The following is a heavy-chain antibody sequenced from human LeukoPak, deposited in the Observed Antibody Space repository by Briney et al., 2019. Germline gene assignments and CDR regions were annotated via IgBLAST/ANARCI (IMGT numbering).Heavy chain of an antibody. V-gene: IGHV3-74*01. D-gene: IGHD1-14*01. CDR3: ARSNQADDY. Sequence: GGSLRLSCAASGFTFNTYWMHWVRQSPGKGLVWVSRINSDGSSTTYADSVKGRFTISRDNAKNTLYLQMDSLRAEDTGVYYCARSNQADDYWGQGTLVTVSS. CDR2: INSDGSST. J-gene: IGHJ4*02. CDR1: GFTFNTYW.